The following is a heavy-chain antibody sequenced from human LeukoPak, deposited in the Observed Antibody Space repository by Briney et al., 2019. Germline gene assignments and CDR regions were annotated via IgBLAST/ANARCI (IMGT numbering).Heavy chain of an antibody. Sequence: SETLSLTCTVSGGSIRSYYWSWIRQPPGKGLEWIGYIYNSGSTNYNPSLKSRVTISVDTSKNQFSLKLTSVTAADTAVYYCARVYYSSSYDYWYFDLWGRGTLVTVAS. CDR1: GGSIRSYY. V-gene: IGHV4-59*01. CDR3: ARVYYSSSYDYWYFDL. D-gene: IGHD6-13*01. CDR2: IYNSGST. J-gene: IGHJ2*01.